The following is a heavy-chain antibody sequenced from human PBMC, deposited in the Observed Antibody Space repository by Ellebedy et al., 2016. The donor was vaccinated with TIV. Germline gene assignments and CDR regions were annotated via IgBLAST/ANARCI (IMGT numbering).Heavy chain of an antibody. V-gene: IGHV3-7*01. J-gene: IGHJ4*02. Sequence: GESLKISXAASGFTFSNYWMNWVRQAPGKGLEWVANIKEGGTKRYYVDSVKGRFSISRDDAKNSIYLQMNSLRAEDTAVYYCARRYFDYWGQGTLVTVSS. CDR3: ARRYFDY. CDR2: IKEGGTKR. CDR1: GFTFSNYW.